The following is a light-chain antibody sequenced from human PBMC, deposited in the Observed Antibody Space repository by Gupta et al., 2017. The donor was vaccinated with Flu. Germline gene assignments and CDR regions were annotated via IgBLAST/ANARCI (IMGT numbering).Light chain of an antibody. Sequence: IVLTQSPGTLSLSPGERATLSCRASQSVSCSYLAWYQQKPGQAPRLLIYGASSRATGIPDRFSGSGSGTDFTLTINRLEPEDFAVYYCQRYGNSPFTFGPGTKVDIK. CDR2: GAS. CDR3: QRYGNSPFT. J-gene: IGKJ3*01. CDR1: QSVSCSY. V-gene: IGKV3-20*01.